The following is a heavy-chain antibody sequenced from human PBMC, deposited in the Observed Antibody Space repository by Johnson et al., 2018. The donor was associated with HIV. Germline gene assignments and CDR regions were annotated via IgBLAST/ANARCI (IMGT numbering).Heavy chain of an antibody. CDR2: IYSGDTT. D-gene: IGHD3-16*02. V-gene: IGHV3-66*02. J-gene: IGHJ3*02. Sequence: MLLVESGGGLVQPGGSLSLSCAASGFTVSNNYINWVRQAPGKGLEWVSVIYSGDTTFYADSVKGRFTISTDNSKHTLYLQMNSLRLEDTAVYYCARERPHDSVWGSDRYSPPDALDIWGQGTMVTVSS. CDR3: ARERPHDSVWGSDRYSPPDALDI. CDR1: GFTVSNNY.